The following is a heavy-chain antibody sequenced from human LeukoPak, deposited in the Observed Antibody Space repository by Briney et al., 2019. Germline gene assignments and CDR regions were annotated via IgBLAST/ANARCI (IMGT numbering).Heavy chain of an antibody. CDR1: GFTFSSYW. J-gene: IGHJ3*02. Sequence: GGSLRLSCAASGFTFSSYWMSWVRQAPGKGLEWVANIKQDGSEKYHVDSVKGRFTISRDNAKNSLYLQMNSLRAEDTAVYYCARESYYYDSSGYFDAFDIWGQGTMVTVSS. V-gene: IGHV3-7*01. CDR2: IKQDGSEK. CDR3: ARESYYYDSSGYFDAFDI. D-gene: IGHD3-22*01.